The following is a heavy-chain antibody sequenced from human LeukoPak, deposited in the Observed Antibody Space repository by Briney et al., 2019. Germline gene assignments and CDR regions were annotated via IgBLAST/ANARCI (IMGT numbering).Heavy chain of an antibody. CDR1: GYTLTELS. J-gene: IGHJ4*02. CDR2: FDPEDGET. CDR3: ATAPRLLWFGEYPLYY. D-gene: IGHD3-10*01. Sequence: ASVKVSCKVSGYTLTELSMHWVRQAPGKRLEWMGGFDPEDGETIYAQKFQGRVTMTEDTSTETAYMELSSLRSEDTAVYYCATAPRLLWFGEYPLYYWGQGTLVTVSS. V-gene: IGHV1-24*01.